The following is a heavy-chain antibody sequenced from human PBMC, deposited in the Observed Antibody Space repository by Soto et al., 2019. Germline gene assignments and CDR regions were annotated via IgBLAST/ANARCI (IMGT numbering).Heavy chain of an antibody. J-gene: IGHJ5*02. V-gene: IGHV3-53*02. Sequence: EVLLVETGGGLIQPGGSLRLSCAASGFSVSLNYMSWVRQAPGKGLEWVSIIHADGSSYYADSVKGRFTISRDNSKNTVYLQMNSLRDEDTAVYYCASLAVAEGFEPWGQGTLVTVSS. CDR3: ASLAVAEGFEP. D-gene: IGHD6-19*01. CDR1: GFSVSLNY. CDR2: IHADGSS.